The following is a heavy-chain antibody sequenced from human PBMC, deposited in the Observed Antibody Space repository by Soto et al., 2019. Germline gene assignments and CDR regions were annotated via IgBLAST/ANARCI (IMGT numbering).Heavy chain of an antibody. CDR3: ARQWRTTGTTDGYYYGMDV. J-gene: IGHJ6*02. D-gene: IGHD1-1*01. V-gene: IGHV4-39*01. CDR2: IYYSGST. Sequence: QLQLQESGPGLVKPSETLSLTCTVSGGSISSSSYYWGWIRQPPGKGLEWIGSIYYSGSTYYNPSLKSRVTISVDTSKNQFSLKLSSVTAADTAVYYCARQWRTTGTTDGYYYGMDVWGQGTTVTVSS. CDR1: GGSISSSSYY.